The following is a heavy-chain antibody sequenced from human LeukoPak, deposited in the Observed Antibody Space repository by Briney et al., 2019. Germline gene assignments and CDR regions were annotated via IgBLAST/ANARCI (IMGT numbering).Heavy chain of an antibody. CDR2: IYYSGGT. CDR1: GGSVSSSNYY. V-gene: IGHV4-39*01. Sequence: SETLSLTCTVSGGSVSSSNYYWGWIRQPPGTGLEWIGSIYYSGGTYYNPSLKSRVTMSVDTSKNQLSLKLTSVTAADTAVYYCVSLLVGATYYFDYWGQGTLVTVSS. CDR3: VSLLVGATYYFDY. J-gene: IGHJ4*02. D-gene: IGHD1-26*01.